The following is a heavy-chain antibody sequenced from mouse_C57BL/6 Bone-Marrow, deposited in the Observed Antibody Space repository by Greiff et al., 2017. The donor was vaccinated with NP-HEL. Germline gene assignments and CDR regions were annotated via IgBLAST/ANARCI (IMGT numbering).Heavy chain of an antibody. D-gene: IGHD2-1*01. CDR2: IDPSDSYT. J-gene: IGHJ4*01. Sequence: VKLQQPGAELVKPGASVKLSCKASGYTFTSYWMQWVKQRPGQGLEWIGEIDPSDSYTNYNQKFKGKATLTVDTSSSTAYMQLSSLTSEDSAVYYCARSPYGNYPYYYAMDYWGQGTSVTVSS. V-gene: IGHV1-50*01. CDR1: GYTFTSYW. CDR3: ARSPYGNYPYYYAMDY.